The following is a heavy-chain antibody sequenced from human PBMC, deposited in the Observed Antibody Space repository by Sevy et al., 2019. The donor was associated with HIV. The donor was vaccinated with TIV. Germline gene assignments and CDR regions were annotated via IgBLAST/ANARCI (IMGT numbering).Heavy chain of an antibody. J-gene: IGHJ4*02. CDR3: AKTREYHQDNSGYLDF. Sequence: AAVKVSCKVSGYTLTEFSTHWVRQAPGKGLEWMGRFDPENGETIYTQKFQGRVTLTEDTSTDTAYMELRSLKSEDTAVYYCAKTREYHQDNSGYLDFWGQGTLVTVSS. CDR1: GYTLTEFS. CDR2: FDPENGET. D-gene: IGHD3-22*01. V-gene: IGHV1-24*01.